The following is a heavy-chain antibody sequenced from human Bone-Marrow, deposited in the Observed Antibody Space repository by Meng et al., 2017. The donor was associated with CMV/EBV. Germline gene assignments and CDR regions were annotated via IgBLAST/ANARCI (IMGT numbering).Heavy chain of an antibody. J-gene: IGHJ4*02. CDR2: IYHSGST. CDR1: GYSISSGYY. CDR3: ARVSTGTTLVDY. V-gene: IGHV4-38-2*02. D-gene: IGHD1-7*01. Sequence: ESLKISCTVSGYSISSGYYWGWIRQPSGKGLEWIGSIYHSGSTYYNPSLKSRVTISVDTSKNQFSLKLSSVTAADTAVYYCARVSTGTTLVDYWGQGTLVTVSS.